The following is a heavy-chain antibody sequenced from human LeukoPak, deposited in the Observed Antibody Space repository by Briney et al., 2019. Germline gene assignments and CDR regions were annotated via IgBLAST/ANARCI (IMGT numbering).Heavy chain of an antibody. CDR2: MTTTGIYI. CDR3: ARTGSLDGDYDY. J-gene: IGHJ4*02. V-gene: IGHV3-21*06. Sequence: PGGSLRLSCAAPGFTFSNYNMNWVRQAPGKGLEWVSSMTTTGIYIFYADSVKGRFTISRDNAQNSLYLQMNSLRPGDTAIYYCARTGSLDGDYDYWGQGTLVTVSS. D-gene: IGHD4-17*01. CDR1: GFTFSNYN.